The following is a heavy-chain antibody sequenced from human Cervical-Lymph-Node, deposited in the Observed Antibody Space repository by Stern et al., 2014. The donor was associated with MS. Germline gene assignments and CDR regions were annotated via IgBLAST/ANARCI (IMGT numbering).Heavy chain of an antibody. CDR1: GFTFSSYG. CDR2: IWDDGSNK. V-gene: IGHV3-33*01. CDR3: ARDRYYYGSGRPTYNWFDP. J-gene: IGHJ5*02. Sequence: VQLVESGGGVVQPGRSLRLSCAASGFTFSSYGMHWVRQAPGKGLEWVAVIWDDGSNKDYADSVKGRFTISRDNSKNTLYLQMNSLRAEDTAVYYCARDRYYYGSGRPTYNWFDPWGQGTLVTVSS. D-gene: IGHD3-10*01.